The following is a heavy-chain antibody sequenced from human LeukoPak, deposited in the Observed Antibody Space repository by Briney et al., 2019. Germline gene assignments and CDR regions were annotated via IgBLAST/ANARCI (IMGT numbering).Heavy chain of an antibody. CDR1: GFTFSSYA. CDR2: ISGSGGST. Sequence: PGGSLRLSCAASGFTFSSYAMSWVRQAPGKGLEWVSGISGSGGSTYYADSVKGRFTISRDNSKNTLYLQMNSLRAEDTAVYYCAKAQEAYCGGDCGPRCWYFDLWGRGTLVTVSS. CDR3: AKAQEAYCGGDCGPRCWYFDL. J-gene: IGHJ2*01. V-gene: IGHV3-23*01. D-gene: IGHD2-21*02.